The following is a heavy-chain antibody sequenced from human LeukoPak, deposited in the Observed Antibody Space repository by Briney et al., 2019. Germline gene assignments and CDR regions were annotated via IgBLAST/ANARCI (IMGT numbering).Heavy chain of an antibody. CDR3: AKYIRYFQSDY. CDR2: IKQDGSEK. Sequence: PGGSLRLSCTASGFTFSNYWMTWVRQAPGKGLEWVASIKQDGSEKQYVGSVRGRFTISGDNAKNVLDLQMDSLTAEDTALYYCAKYIRYFQSDYWGQGTLVTVSS. D-gene: IGHD3-16*01. V-gene: IGHV3-7*01. J-gene: IGHJ4*02. CDR1: GFTFSNYW.